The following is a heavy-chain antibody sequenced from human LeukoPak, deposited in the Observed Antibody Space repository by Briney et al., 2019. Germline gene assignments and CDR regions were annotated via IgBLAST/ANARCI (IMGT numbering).Heavy chain of an antibody. CDR3: AQGESHYDILTGYYTVLNNLGPINS. V-gene: IGHV3-23*01. D-gene: IGHD3-9*01. CDR2: ITGSGGGA. CDR1: GFTFSHYV. Sequence: GGSLRLSCAASGFTFSHYVMNWVRQAPGKGLEWVSVITGSGGGAYYADSVKGRFTMSRDNSKNTLYLQMDSLRAEDSAIYHCAQGESHYDILTGYYTVLNNLGPINSWGQGTLVTVSS. J-gene: IGHJ4*02.